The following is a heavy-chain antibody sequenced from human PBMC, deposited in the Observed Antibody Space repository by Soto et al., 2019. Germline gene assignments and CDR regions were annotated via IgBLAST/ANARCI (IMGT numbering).Heavy chain of an antibody. CDR3: ARARLSGTATGFDY. CDR2: IYYSGST. D-gene: IGHD3-10*01. V-gene: IGHV4-61*01. CDR1: GGSVRSGSCY. J-gene: IGHJ4*02. Sequence: PSETQSLTCTVSGGSVRSGSCYWSWIRQPPGKGLEWIGYIYYSGSTNYNPSLKSRVTISVDTSKNQFSLKLSSVTAADTAVYYCARARLSGTATGFDYWGQGTLVTVSS.